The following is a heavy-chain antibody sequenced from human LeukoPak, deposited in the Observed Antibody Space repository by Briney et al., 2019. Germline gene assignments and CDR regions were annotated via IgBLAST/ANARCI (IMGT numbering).Heavy chain of an antibody. V-gene: IGHV1-69*13. D-gene: IGHD4-17*01. CDR2: IIPIFGTA. Sequence: SVKVSCKASGGTFSSYAISWVRQAPGQGLEWMGGIIPIFGTANYAQKFQGRVTITADESTSTAYMELSSLRSEDTAVYYCAREDGDFKYWFDPWGQGTLVTVSS. CDR1: GGTFSSYA. J-gene: IGHJ5*02. CDR3: AREDGDFKYWFDP.